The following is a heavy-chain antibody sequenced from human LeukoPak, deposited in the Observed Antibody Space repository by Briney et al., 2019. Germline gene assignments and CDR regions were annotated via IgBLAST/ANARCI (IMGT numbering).Heavy chain of an antibody. CDR1: GYGFTTYW. CDR3: ARRQGCSSTSCPPDS. J-gene: IGHJ4*02. V-gene: IGHV5-51*01. D-gene: IGHD2-2*01. CDR2: IYPGDSDT. Sequence: GESLKISGRGSGYGFTTYWIGWVRQMPGKGLEWMGIIYPGDSDTRYSPSFQGQVTMSADKSINTAYLQWSRLKASDTAMYYCARRQGCSSTSCPPDSWGQGTLVTVSS.